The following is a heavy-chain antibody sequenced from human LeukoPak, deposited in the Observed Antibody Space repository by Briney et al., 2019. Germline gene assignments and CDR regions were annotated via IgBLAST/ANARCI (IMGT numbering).Heavy chain of an antibody. J-gene: IGHJ3*01. CDR2: IHYSGST. Sequence: SETLSLTCSVSGDSITGFYRNWVRQPPGKGLEWIGYIHYSGSTNYNPSLTSRVSISLDTSKTQFSLKLCSLSAPDTAVYYCARHQWGPAVDVWGEGTMVTVSS. CDR3: ARHQWGPAVDV. D-gene: IGHD1-26*01. V-gene: IGHV4-59*08. CDR1: GDSITGFY.